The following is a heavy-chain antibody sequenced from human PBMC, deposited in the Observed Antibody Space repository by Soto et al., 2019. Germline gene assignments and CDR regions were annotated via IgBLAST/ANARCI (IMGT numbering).Heavy chain of an antibody. CDR3: AHSRQPSSVVVIAIMEGFDP. CDR1: GFSLSTSGVG. D-gene: IGHD2-21*01. CDR2: IYWDDDK. Sequence: GSGPTLVNPTQTLTLTCTFSGFSLSTSGVGVGWIRQPPGKALEWLALIYWDDDKRYSPSLKSRLTITKDTSKNQVVLTMTNMDPVDTATYYCAHSRQPSSVVVIAIMEGFDPWGQGTLVTVSS. V-gene: IGHV2-5*02. J-gene: IGHJ5*02.